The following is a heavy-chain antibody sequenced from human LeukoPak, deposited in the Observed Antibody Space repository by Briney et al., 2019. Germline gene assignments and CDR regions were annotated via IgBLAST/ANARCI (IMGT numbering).Heavy chain of an antibody. D-gene: IGHD2/OR15-2a*01. J-gene: IGHJ3*02. Sequence: PSGTLSLTCAVSGDSISSSNWWSWVRQPPGKGLEWIGEIYHSGSTNYNPSLKGRVTISVDTSKNQFSLKLSSVTAADTAVYYCARDHRSNSAFDIWGQGTMVTVSS. CDR2: IYHSGST. CDR3: ARDHRSNSAFDI. V-gene: IGHV4-4*02. CDR1: GDSISSSNW.